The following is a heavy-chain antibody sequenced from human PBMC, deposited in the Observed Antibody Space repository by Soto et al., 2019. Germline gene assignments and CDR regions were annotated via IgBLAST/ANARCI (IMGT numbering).Heavy chain of an antibody. Sequence: SVKVSCKASGGTFSSYAISWVRQAPGQGLEWMGGIIPIFGTANYAQKFQGRVTITADESTSTACMELSSLGSEDTAVYYCARDMTYYDILTGIKGYYYGMDVWGQGTTVTVSS. J-gene: IGHJ6*02. V-gene: IGHV1-69*13. CDR3: ARDMTYYDILTGIKGYYYGMDV. CDR1: GGTFSSYA. D-gene: IGHD3-9*01. CDR2: IIPIFGTA.